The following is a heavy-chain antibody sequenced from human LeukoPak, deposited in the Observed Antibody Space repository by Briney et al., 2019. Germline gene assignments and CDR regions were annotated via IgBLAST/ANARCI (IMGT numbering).Heavy chain of an antibody. Sequence: GGSLRLSCAASGFTFSSYSMNWVRQAPGKGLEWVSSISSSSSYIYYADSVKGRFTISRDNAKNSLYLQMNSLRAEDTAVYYCAKQPYGSGSLNWFDPWGQGTLVTVSS. D-gene: IGHD3-10*01. CDR3: AKQPYGSGSLNWFDP. J-gene: IGHJ5*02. V-gene: IGHV3-21*01. CDR2: ISSSSSYI. CDR1: GFTFSSYS.